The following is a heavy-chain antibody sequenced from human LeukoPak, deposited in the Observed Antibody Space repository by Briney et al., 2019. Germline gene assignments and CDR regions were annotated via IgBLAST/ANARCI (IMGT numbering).Heavy chain of an antibody. CDR1: GFTFTTSW. D-gene: IGHD6-13*01. Sequence: PGGSLRLSCAASGFTFTTSWMHWFRQAPGKGLVWVSRIESDGTSTTYADSVKGRFTISRDNAKNTLYLRMNSLRAEDTAVYYCARDQYSSTWYRGAVDVWGQGTMVSVSS. CDR3: ARDQYSSTWYRGAVDV. CDR2: IESDGTST. J-gene: IGHJ3*01. V-gene: IGHV3-74*01.